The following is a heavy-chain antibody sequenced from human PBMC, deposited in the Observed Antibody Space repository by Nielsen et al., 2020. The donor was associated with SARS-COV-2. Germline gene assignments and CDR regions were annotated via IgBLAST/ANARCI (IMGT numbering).Heavy chain of an antibody. Sequence: SETLSLTCAVSGGPISSPYWWSWVRPSPGKGREWIGEIYHSGTTNFNPSLKSRVNISVDKSKNHFSLTLSSVTAADTAVYFCARGYLTSWRYFDYWGQGILVTISS. D-gene: IGHD2-15*01. CDR3: ARGYLTSWRYFDY. CDR2: IYHSGTT. V-gene: IGHV4-4*02. CDR1: GGPISSPYW. J-gene: IGHJ4*02.